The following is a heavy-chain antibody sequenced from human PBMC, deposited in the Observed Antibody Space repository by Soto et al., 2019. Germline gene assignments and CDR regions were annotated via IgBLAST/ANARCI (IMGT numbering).Heavy chain of an antibody. Sequence: GESLKISCKGSGYSFTSYWISWVRQMPGKGLEWMGRIDPSDSYTNYSPSFQGHVTISADKSISTAYLQWSSLKASDTAMYYCARQPILVVTAAHYYGMDVWGQGTTVTVSS. CDR1: GYSFTSYW. J-gene: IGHJ6*02. CDR2: IDPSDSYT. D-gene: IGHD2-2*01. CDR3: ARQPILVVTAAHYYGMDV. V-gene: IGHV5-10-1*01.